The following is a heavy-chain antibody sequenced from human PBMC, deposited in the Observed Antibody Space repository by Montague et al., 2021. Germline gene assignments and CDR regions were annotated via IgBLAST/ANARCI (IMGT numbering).Heavy chain of an antibody. J-gene: IGHJ4*02. CDR3: ARGRGNSYVSFDS. D-gene: IGHD5-18*01. Sequence: SETLSLTCTVSGSSISSFYWSWIRQPPEKGLELIAYIYYSGSAGGTTNYNPSLKIRVTISVDSSKNQLSLQLTSVTTADTAVYYCARGRGNSYVSFDSWGQGTLISVSS. V-gene: IGHV4-59*13. CDR2: IYYSGSAGGTT. CDR1: GSSISSFY.